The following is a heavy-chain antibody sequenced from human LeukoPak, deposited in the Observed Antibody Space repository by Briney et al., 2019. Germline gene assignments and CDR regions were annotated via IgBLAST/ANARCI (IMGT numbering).Heavy chain of an antibody. D-gene: IGHD3-22*01. V-gene: IGHV1-58*01. CDR1: GFTFTSSA. CDR2: IVVGSGNT. CDR3: AASYDSSAPPRGY. Sequence: GTSVKVSCKASGFTFTSSAVQWVRQARGQRLEWIGWIVVGSGNTNYAQKFQERVTITRDMSTSTAYMELSSLRSEDTAVYYCAASYDSSAPPRGYWGQGTLVIVSS. J-gene: IGHJ4*02.